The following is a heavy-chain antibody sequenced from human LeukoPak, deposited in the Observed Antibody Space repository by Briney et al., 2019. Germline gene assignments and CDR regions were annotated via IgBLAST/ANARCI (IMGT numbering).Heavy chain of an antibody. V-gene: IGHV3-48*01. Sequence: GASLTLSCAALGFTFIDYNMNGVRHAPGQGVEWVLHIGGRTSTTYYAHSVKGLFPFSRDHPNNSLYLQMNALSAGHAGVFSCARDRVYSMDVWGKGTTVTVSS. D-gene: IGHD2-15*01. CDR3: ARDRVYSMDV. CDR2: IGGRTSTT. J-gene: IGHJ6*04. CDR1: GFTFIDYN.